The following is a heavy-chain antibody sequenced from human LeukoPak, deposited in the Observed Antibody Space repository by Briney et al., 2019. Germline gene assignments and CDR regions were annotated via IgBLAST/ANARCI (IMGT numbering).Heavy chain of an antibody. J-gene: IGHJ4*02. D-gene: IGHD3-3*01. Sequence: PSETLSLTCTVSGGSISSYYWSWIRQPPGKGLEWIGYIYYSGSTNYNPSLKSRVTISVDTSKNQFSLKLSSVTAADTAVYYCARALITDFWSGYYPFDYWGQGTLVTVSS. CDR1: GGSISSYY. CDR2: IYYSGST. CDR3: ARALITDFWSGYYPFDY. V-gene: IGHV4-59*01.